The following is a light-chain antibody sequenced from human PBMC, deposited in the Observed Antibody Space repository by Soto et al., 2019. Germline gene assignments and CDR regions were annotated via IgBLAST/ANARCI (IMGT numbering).Light chain of an antibody. V-gene: IGKV3-20*01. J-gene: IGKJ3*01. CDR3: EQYGSSPFT. CDR2: GAS. Sequence: EVVLTQSPVTLSLSPGERATLSCRASQSVSSPYLAWYQQKPGQPPRLLIYGASSRATDIPDRSIGSGSVTEFTLTIARLAPEDFAMYYCEQYGSSPFTFGPGTKVDI. CDR1: QSVSSPY.